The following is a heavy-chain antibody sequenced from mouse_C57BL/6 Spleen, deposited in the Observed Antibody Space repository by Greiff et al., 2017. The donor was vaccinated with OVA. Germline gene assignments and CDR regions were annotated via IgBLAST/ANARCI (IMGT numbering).Heavy chain of an antibody. J-gene: IGHJ4*01. Sequence: QVHVKQPGAELVKPGASVKLSCKASGYTFTSYWMHWVKQRPGQGLEWIGMIHPNSGSTNYNEKFKSKATLTVDKSSSTAYMQLSSLTSEDSAVDYCARRGVYYDDEGAMDYWGQGTSVTVSS. V-gene: IGHV1-64*01. CDR1: GYTFTSYW. CDR2: IHPNSGST. D-gene: IGHD2-4*01. CDR3: ARRGVYYDDEGAMDY.